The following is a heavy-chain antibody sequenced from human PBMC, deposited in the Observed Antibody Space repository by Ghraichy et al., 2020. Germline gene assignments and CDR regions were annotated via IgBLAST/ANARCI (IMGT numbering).Heavy chain of an antibody. J-gene: IGHJ4*02. D-gene: IGHD3-22*01. Sequence: GSLNISCKGSGYSFTSYWIGWVRQMPGKGLEWMGIIYPGDSDTRYSPSFQGQVTISADKSISTAYLQWSRLKASDTAMYYCARPVVDSSGSPQEVGYWGQGTLVTVSS. CDR2: IYPGDSDT. CDR3: ARPVVDSSGSPQEVGY. CDR1: GYSFTSYW. V-gene: IGHV5-51*01.